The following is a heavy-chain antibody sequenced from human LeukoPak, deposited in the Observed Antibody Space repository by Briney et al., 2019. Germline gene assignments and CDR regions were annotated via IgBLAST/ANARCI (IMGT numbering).Heavy chain of an antibody. CDR2: INPNSGGT. Sequence: ASVKVSCKASGYTFTGYYMHWVRQAPGQGLEWMGWINPNSGGTNYAQKFQGRVTMTRDTSISTAHMELSRLRSDDTAVYYCARDSKGIAAAGTPPYNWFDPWGQGTLVTVSS. D-gene: IGHD6-13*01. CDR1: GYTFTGYY. CDR3: ARDSKGIAAAGTPPYNWFDP. V-gene: IGHV1-2*02. J-gene: IGHJ5*02.